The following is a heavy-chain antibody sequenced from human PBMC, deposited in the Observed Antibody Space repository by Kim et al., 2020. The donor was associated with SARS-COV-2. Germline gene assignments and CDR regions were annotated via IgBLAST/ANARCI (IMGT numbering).Heavy chain of an antibody. CDR3: ARREGRYDPNSFDI. CDR1: GYTFTSYW. V-gene: IGHV5-51*01. Sequence: GESLKISCKASGYTFTSYWIGWVRQLPGKGLEWMGIIYPGDSDTRYSPSFRGQVTISADKSVSSAYLQWGSLKASDTAIYYCARREGRYDPNSFDIWGQG. CDR2: IYPGDSDT. D-gene: IGHD1-26*01. J-gene: IGHJ3*02.